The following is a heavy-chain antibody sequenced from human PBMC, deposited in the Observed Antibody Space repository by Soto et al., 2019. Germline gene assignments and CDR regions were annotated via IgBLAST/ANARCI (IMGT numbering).Heavy chain of an antibody. CDR1: GFTFNRYG. Sequence: EVQLLESGGGLVQPGGSLRLSCAASGFTFNRYGMTWVRHAPGKGLEWVSFSSATGAGTYYADSVKGRFTISRDNSKNTLYLQMTSLRADDTAVYYCAKDRRAGGNYGFYSDFWGQGALVIVSS. D-gene: IGHD1-7*01. CDR2: SSATGAGT. J-gene: IGHJ4*02. CDR3: AKDRRAGGNYGFYSDF. V-gene: IGHV3-23*01.